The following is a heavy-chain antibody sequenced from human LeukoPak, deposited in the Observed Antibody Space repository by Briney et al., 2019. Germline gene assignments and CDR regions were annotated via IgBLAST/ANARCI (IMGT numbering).Heavy chain of an antibody. D-gene: IGHD6-6*01. J-gene: IGHJ4*02. CDR1: GGSIGSSSYY. CDR3: ARDVVAYSSSSFDY. CDR2: IYYSGST. Sequence: PSETLSLTCTVSGGSIGSSSYYWGWIRQPPGKGLEWIGSIYYSGSTYYNPSLKSRVTISVDTSKNQYSLKLSSVTAADTAVYYCARDVVAYSSSSFDYWGQGTPVTVSS. V-gene: IGHV4-39*07.